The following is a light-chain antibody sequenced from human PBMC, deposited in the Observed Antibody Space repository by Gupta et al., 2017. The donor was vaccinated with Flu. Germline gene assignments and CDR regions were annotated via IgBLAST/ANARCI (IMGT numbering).Light chain of an antibody. J-gene: IGLJ2*01. CDR1: NIGGKS. CDR3: QGWDNNDNVI. V-gene: IGLV3-21*02. CDR2: DDD. Sequence: SLLLPQPPPGSGAPGQTATITCGGDNIGGKSVNWYQQKPGQAPVLVVYDDDDRPSGIPERFSGSNSGNTATLTISRVEVEDEDDFYYQGWDNNDNVIFGGGTKLTVL.